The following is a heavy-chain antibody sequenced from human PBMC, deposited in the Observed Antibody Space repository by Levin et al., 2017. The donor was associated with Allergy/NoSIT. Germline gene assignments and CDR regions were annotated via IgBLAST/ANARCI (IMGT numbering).Heavy chain of an antibody. Sequence: RGESLKISCAASGFTFNNYAMSWVRQAPGKGLEWVSTITGSGDNTYSADSVRGRFTISRDNSKNTLYLRVNSLRAEDTAVYYCAKGRYGPDYWGQGTLVTVSS. V-gene: IGHV3-23*01. J-gene: IGHJ4*02. CDR2: ITGSGDNT. D-gene: IGHD4-17*01. CDR3: AKGRYGPDY. CDR1: GFTFNNYA.